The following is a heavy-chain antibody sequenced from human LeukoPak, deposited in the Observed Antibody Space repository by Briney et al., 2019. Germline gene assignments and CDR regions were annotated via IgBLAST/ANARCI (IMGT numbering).Heavy chain of an antibody. CDR1: GYTFTSYD. CDR2: MNPNSGNT. V-gene: IGHV1-8*03. Sequence: ASVKVSCKASGYTFTSYDINWVRQATGQRLDWMRWMNPNSGNTGYAQKFQGRVTITADESTSTAYMELSSLRSEDTAVYYCARSLRYFDWFDPWGQGTLVTVSS. J-gene: IGHJ5*02. CDR3: ARSLRYFDWFDP. D-gene: IGHD3-9*01.